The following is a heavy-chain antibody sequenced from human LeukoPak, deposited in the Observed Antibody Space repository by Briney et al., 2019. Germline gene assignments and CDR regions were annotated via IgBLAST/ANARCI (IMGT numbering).Heavy chain of an antibody. V-gene: IGHV3-23*01. CDR2: ISGSGGST. Sequence: GGSLRLSCAASGFTFSSYAMSGVRQAPGKGLEWVSAISGSGGSTYYADSVKGRFTISRDNSKNTLYLQMNSLRAEDTAVYYCAKAPMGDDAFDIWGQGTMVTVSS. CDR3: AKAPMGDDAFDI. J-gene: IGHJ3*02. D-gene: IGHD3-16*01. CDR1: GFTFSSYA.